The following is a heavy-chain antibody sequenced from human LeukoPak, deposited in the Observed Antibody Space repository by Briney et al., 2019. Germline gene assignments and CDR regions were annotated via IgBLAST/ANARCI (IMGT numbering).Heavy chain of an antibody. CDR1: GGTFSSYA. J-gene: IGHJ4*02. V-gene: IGHV1-69*05. CDR2: IIPIFGTA. CDR3: ARDRDYYDSSGIPEYYFDY. D-gene: IGHD3-22*01. Sequence: ASVKVSCKASGGTFSSYAISWVRQAPGQGLEWMGGIIPIFGTANYAQKFQGRVTITTDESTSTAYMELSSLRSEDTAGYYCARDRDYYDSSGIPEYYFDYWGQGTLVTVSS.